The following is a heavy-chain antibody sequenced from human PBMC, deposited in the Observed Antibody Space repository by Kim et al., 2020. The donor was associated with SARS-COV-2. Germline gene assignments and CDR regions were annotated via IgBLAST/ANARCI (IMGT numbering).Heavy chain of an antibody. CDR1: GGSIISSTYY. J-gene: IGHJ4*02. V-gene: IGHV4-39*07. D-gene: IGHD6-13*01. Sequence: SETLSLTRTVSGGSIISSTYYWGWIRQPPGKGLEWIGSLSYSESTYYNPSLKSRVTISLDTSKDQFSLRLTSVTAADTAVYYCAADQYSISWYKYWGQGTLVSVSS. CDR3: AADQYSISWYKY. CDR2: LSYSEST.